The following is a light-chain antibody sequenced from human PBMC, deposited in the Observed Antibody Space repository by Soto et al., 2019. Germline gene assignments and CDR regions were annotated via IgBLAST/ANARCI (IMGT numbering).Light chain of an antibody. CDR3: QQYDTLPRT. V-gene: IGKV3-11*01. J-gene: IGKJ1*01. CDR1: QSVSSH. CDR2: DAS. Sequence: DIVLTQSPATLSLSPGERATLSCRASQSVSSHLAWYQQKPGQAPRLLIYDASHRATGIPARFSGSGSGPDFTLTISSLEPEDFAVYYCQQYDTLPRTFGQGTKVEIK.